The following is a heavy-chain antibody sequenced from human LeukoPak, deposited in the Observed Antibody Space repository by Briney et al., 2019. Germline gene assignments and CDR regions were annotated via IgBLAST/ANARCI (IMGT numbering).Heavy chain of an antibody. CDR1: GGSISSGGYY. V-gene: IGHV4-31*03. CDR2: IYYSGST. Sequence: SETLSLTCTVSGGSISSGGYYWSWIRQHPGKGLEWIGYIYYSGSTHYNPSLKSRVTISVDTSKNQFSLKLSSVTAADTAVYYCARGGIVVVPAAIFFGFDYWGQGTLVTVSS. D-gene: IGHD2-2*01. CDR3: ARGGIVVVPAAIFFGFDY. J-gene: IGHJ4*02.